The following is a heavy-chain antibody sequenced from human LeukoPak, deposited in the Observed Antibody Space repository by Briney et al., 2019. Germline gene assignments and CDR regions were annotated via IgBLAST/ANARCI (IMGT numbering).Heavy chain of an antibody. CDR2: IYSTGSA. J-gene: IGHJ4*02. Sequence: SETLSLTCSVSGGSISNYYWSWIRPPAGRGLEWVGRIYSTGSAYYNPSLKGRVSMPVDTSKNQFSLRLSSVTAADTAVYYCVRSWGVPAATLTHLDYWGQGILVTVSS. D-gene: IGHD2-2*01. CDR3: VRSWGVPAATLTHLDY. V-gene: IGHV4-4*07. CDR1: GGSISNYY.